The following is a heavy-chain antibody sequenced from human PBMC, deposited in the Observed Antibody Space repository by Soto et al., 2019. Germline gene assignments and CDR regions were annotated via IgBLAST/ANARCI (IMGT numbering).Heavy chain of an antibody. CDR3: ARRDDSEPFDI. CDR2: IYRGGGT. D-gene: IGHD5-18*01. V-gene: IGHV3-53*01. CDR1: GLSVTANY. J-gene: IGHJ3*02. Sequence: EVQLVESGGGLIQPGGSLRLICAASGLSVTANYMTWVRQAPGKGLEWLSIIYRGGGTYYADSLKGRAIISRDGSRNMVFLQMNSLTAEDAGVYYCARRDDSEPFDILGRGTVVNVSS.